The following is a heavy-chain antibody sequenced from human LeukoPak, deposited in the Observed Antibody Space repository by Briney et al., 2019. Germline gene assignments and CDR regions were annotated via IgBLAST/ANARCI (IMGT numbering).Heavy chain of an antibody. D-gene: IGHD2-2*01. J-gene: IGHJ5*02. CDR2: INHSGST. CDR1: GGSFSGYY. CDR3: ARGRLRGCSSTSCANWFDP. Sequence: SETLSLTCAVYGGSFSGYYWSWIRQPPGKGLEWIGEINHSGSTNYNPSLESRVTISVDTSKNQFSLKLSSVTAADTAVYYCARGRLRGCSSTSCANWFDPWGQGTLVTVSS. V-gene: IGHV4-34*01.